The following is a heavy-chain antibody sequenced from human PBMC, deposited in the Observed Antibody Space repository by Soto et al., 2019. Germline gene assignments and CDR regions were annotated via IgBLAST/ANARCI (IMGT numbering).Heavy chain of an antibody. CDR1: GGSFSDYY. Sequence: QVQLQQWGAGLLKPSETLSLTCAVYGGSFSDYYWSWIRQPPGKGLEWIGEISHSGSTNYNPSLKSRVTISVDTSKNQFSLKLSSVTAADTAVYYCARGHKEDSSIWYVDWGQGTLVTVSS. CDR3: ARGHKEDSSIWYVD. D-gene: IGHD6-13*01. CDR2: ISHSGST. J-gene: IGHJ4*02. V-gene: IGHV4-34*01.